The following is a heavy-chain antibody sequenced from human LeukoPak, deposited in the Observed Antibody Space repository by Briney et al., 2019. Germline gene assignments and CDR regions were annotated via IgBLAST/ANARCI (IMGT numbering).Heavy chain of an antibody. Sequence: SQTLSLTCTVSGGSISSGSYYWSWIRQPAGQGLEYIGRMYTSGSTNYNPSLKSRVTISVDTSKNQFSLKLSSVTAADTAVYYCARTEESGYSYGYFGYYYYMDVWGKGTTVTVSS. CDR3: ARTEESGYSYGYFGYYYYMDV. D-gene: IGHD5-18*01. CDR1: GGSISSGSYY. V-gene: IGHV4-61*02. J-gene: IGHJ6*03. CDR2: MYTSGST.